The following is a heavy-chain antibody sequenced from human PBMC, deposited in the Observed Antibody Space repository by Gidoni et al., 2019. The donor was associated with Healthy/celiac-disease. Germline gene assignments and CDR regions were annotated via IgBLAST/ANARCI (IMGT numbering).Heavy chain of an antibody. Sequence: VQLVQSGAEGKKPGASVTVPCKASGYPFTGYYMHWVRQAPGQGLEWMGWINPNSGGTTYAQKFQGRVTMTRDTSISTAYMELSRLRSDDTAVYYCARGGDEVDHGMDVWGQGTTVTVSS. CDR3: ARGGDEVDHGMDV. CDR2: INPNSGGT. J-gene: IGHJ6*02. V-gene: IGHV1-2*02. CDR1: GYPFTGYY.